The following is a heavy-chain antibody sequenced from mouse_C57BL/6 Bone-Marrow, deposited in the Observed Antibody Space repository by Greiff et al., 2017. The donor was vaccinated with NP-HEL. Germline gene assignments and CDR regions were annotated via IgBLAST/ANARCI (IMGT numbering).Heavy chain of an antibody. J-gene: IGHJ1*03. Sequence: EVQGVESGGGLVQPKGSLKLSCAASGFSFNTYAMNWVRQAPGKGLEWVARIRSKSNNYATYYADSVKDRFTISRDDSESMLYLQMNNLKTEDTAMYYCVRQGVYYYGSSSRYFDVWGTGTTVTVSS. CDR2: IRSKSNNYAT. V-gene: IGHV10-1*01. D-gene: IGHD1-1*01. CDR1: GFSFNTYA. CDR3: VRQGVYYYGSSSRYFDV.